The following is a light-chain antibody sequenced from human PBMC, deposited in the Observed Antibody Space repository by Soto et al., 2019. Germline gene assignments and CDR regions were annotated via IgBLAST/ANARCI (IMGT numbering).Light chain of an antibody. J-gene: IGKJ4*01. CDR3: QQYGYLVT. V-gene: IGKV3-20*01. CDR2: GAS. CDR1: QSITNNY. Sequence: EIVLTQSPGTLSLSPGERATLSCRASQSITNNYLAWYQQKPGRAHRLLIYGASSRATGIPDRVSGSGSGTDFNLTISRLEPEDFAMYYCQQYGYLVTFGGGTKVEIK.